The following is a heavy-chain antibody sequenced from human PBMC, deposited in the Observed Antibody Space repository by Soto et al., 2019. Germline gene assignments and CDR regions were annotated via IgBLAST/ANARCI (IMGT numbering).Heavy chain of an antibody. D-gene: IGHD1-26*01. V-gene: IGHV1-3*01. CDR3: ASSVGVHGFY. CDR2: IDGGNGNT. CDR1: GYAFTGHT. Sequence: QVQLVQSGAEVKKPGASVKVSCKTSGYAFTGHTLHWVRQAPGQSLEWMGWIDGGNGNTEYSQRFQGRLTITSDTSASTALMELNSLRSEDTAVYYCASSVGVHGFYWGQGTLVTVSS. J-gene: IGHJ4*02.